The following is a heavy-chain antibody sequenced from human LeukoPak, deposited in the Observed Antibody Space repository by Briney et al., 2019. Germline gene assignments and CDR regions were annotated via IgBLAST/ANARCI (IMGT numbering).Heavy chain of an antibody. J-gene: IGHJ5*02. CDR1: GGTFSSYT. V-gene: IGHV1-69*02. D-gene: IGHD2-2*01. Sequence: ASVKVSCKASGGTFSSYTISWVRQAPGQGLEWMGRIIPILGIANYAQKFQGRVTITADKSTSTAYMELSSLRSEDTAVYYCARGREDCSSTSCYGDWFDPWVQGTLVTVSS. CDR2: IIPILGIA. CDR3: ARGREDCSSTSCYGDWFDP.